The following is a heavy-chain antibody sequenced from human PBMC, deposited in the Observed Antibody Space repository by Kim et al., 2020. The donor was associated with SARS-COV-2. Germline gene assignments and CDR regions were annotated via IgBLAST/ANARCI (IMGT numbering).Heavy chain of an antibody. CDR1: GASMKNYY. CDR3: AKGRDTFDI. V-gene: IGHV4-59*13. Sequence: SETLSLTCTVSGASMKNYYWSWIRQPPGKGLESIGYNYSTGSTSQNPSLNSRVTLSLDTSKSQFSLKLSSVTAADTAVYYCAKGRDTFDIWGQGTMVTVSS. CDR2: NYSTGST. J-gene: IGHJ3*02.